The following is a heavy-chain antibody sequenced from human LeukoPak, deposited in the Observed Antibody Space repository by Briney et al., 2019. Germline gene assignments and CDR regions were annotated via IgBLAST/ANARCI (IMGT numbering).Heavy chain of an antibody. D-gene: IGHD6-13*01. CDR2: ISANGGST. CDR1: GFTFSTYV. CDR3: AKPPPDSSSWLFDY. V-gene: IGHV3-23*01. Sequence: PGGSLRLSCAASGFTFSTYVMSWVRQAPGKGLEWVSTISANGGSTYYTDSVKGRFTISRDNSKNTLYLQMNSLRAEDTAVYDCAKPPPDSSSWLFDYWGQGTLVTVSS. J-gene: IGHJ4*02.